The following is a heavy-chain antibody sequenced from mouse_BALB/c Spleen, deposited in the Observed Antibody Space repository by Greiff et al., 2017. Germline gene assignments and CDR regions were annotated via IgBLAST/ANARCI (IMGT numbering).Heavy chain of an antibody. J-gene: IGHJ4*01. CDR1: GYTFTDYN. V-gene: IGHV1-18*01. D-gene: IGHD1-2*01. CDR3: ARSHYYGLYAMDY. CDR2: INPNNGGT. Sequence: EVKLQESGPELVKPGASVKIPCKASGYTFTDYNMDWVKQSHGKSLEWIGDINPNNGGTIYNQKFKGKATLTVDKSSSTAYMELRSLTSEDTAVYYCARSHYYGLYAMDYWGQGTSVTVSS.